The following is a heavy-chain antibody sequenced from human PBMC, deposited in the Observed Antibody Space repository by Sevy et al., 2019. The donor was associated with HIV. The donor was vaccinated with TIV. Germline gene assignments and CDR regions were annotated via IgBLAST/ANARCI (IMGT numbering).Heavy chain of an antibody. J-gene: IGHJ5*02. D-gene: IGHD6-13*01. V-gene: IGHV3-53*01. CDR1: GFTVSSNY. CDR3: AYSSSWYAGFDP. Sequence: GGSLRLSCAASGFTVSSNYMSWVRQAPGKGLEGVSVIYIGGSTYYADSVKGRFTISRDNSKNTLYLQMNSLRAEDTAVYYCAYSSSWYAGFDPWGQGTLVTVSS. CDR2: IYIGGST.